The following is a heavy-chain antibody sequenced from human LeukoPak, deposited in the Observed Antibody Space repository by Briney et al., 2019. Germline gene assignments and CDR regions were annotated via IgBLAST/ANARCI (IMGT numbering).Heavy chain of an antibody. Sequence: ASVKVSCKASGYTFTSYDINWVRQATGQGLEWMGWMNPNSGNTGYAQKFQGRVTMTRNTSISTACMELSSLRSEDTAVYYCARGLGTYDSSELTWPMISFWGQGTLVTVSS. J-gene: IGHJ4*02. CDR3: ARGLGTYDSSELTWPMISF. CDR1: GYTFTSYD. V-gene: IGHV1-8*01. D-gene: IGHD3-22*01. CDR2: MNPNSGNT.